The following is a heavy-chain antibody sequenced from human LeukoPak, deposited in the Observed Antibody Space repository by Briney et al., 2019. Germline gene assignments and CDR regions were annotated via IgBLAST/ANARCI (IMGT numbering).Heavy chain of an antibody. J-gene: IGHJ5*02. V-gene: IGHV4-59*01. CDR3: GRDLHYSGSYSGWIDP. Sequence: SETLSLTCTVSGDSISGYSWSWIRQPPGGGLELIGYIYYTGITNYNPSLKSRVTISVDTSKNQFSLKLSSVTAADTAVYYCGRDLHYSGSYSGWIDPWGQGTLVTVSS. D-gene: IGHD3-10*01. CDR1: GDSISGYS. CDR2: IYYTGIT.